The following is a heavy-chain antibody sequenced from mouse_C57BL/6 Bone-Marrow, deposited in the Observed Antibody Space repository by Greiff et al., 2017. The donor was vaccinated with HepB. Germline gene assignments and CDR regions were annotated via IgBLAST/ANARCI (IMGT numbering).Heavy chain of an antibody. D-gene: IGHD2-4*01. CDR1: GYTFTSYW. CDR2: IHPNSGST. J-gene: IGHJ3*01. V-gene: IGHV1-64*01. CDR3: ARIYYDYDGFAY. Sequence: QVQLQQPGAELVKPGASVKLSCKASGYTFTSYWMHWVKQRPGQGLEWIGMIHPNSGSTNYNEKFKSKATLTVDKSSSTAYRHLSSLTSEDSAVYSCARIYYDYDGFAYWGQGTLVTVSA.